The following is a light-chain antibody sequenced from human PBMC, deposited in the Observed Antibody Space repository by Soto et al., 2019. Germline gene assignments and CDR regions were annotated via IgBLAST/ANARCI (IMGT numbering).Light chain of an antibody. Sequence: QAVVTQSPSASASLGASVKLTCTLSRGHSSYAIAWHQQQPEKGPRYLMKLKSDGSHTKGDGIPDRFSGSSSGAERYLTISSLQSEDEADYYCQTWDTGILVFGGGTKVTVL. V-gene: IGLV4-69*01. CDR1: RGHSSYA. CDR2: LKSDGSH. J-gene: IGLJ2*01. CDR3: QTWDTGILV.